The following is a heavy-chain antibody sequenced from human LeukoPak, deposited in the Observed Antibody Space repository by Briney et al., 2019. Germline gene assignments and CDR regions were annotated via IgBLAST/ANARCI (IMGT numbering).Heavy chain of an antibody. CDR1: GFTFSRYW. V-gene: IGHV3-21*01. J-gene: IGHJ6*03. CDR2: ISSDSRYI. CDR3: ARVPAPSDSEHYMDV. Sequence: PGGSLGLSCAVSGFTFSRYWMNWVRQAPGKGLEWVSSISSDSRYIYYPDSVKGRFTISRDNAKNSLYLQMNSLRAEDTAVYYCARVPAPSDSEHYMDVWGKGTTVTVSS. D-gene: IGHD2-2*01.